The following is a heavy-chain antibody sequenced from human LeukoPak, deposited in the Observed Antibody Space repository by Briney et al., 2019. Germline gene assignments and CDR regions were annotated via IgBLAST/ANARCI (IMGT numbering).Heavy chain of an antibody. CDR3: ARGSGARYCSSTSCRRAMSAFDI. CDR2: ISPDSGRT. J-gene: IGHJ3*02. V-gene: IGHV1-2*02. CDR1: GYTFTDYY. D-gene: IGHD2-2*01. Sequence: ASVKVSCKASGYTFTDYYMHWVRQAPGQGLEWIGWISPDSGRTGFAQKFQGRVTMTRDTSISTAYMELSRLRSDDTAVYYCARGSGARYCSSTSCRRAMSAFDIWGQGTMVTVSS.